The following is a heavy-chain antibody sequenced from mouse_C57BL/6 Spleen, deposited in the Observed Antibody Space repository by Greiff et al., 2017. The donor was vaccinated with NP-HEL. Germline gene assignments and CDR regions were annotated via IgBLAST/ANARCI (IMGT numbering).Heavy chain of an antibody. CDR1: GFSLTSYA. Sequence: VKLVESGPGLVAPSQSLSITCTVSGFSLTSYAISWVRQPPGKGLEWLGVIWTGGGTNYNSALKSRLSISKDNSKSQVFLKMNSLQTDDTARYYCARKKSLSSSPYWYFDVWGTGTTVTVSS. CDR2: IWTGGGT. CDR3: ARKKSLSSSPYWYFDV. V-gene: IGHV2-9-1*01. J-gene: IGHJ1*03. D-gene: IGHD1-1*01.